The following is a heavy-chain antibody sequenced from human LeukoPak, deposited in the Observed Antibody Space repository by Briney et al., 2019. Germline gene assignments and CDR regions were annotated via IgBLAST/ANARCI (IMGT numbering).Heavy chain of an antibody. CDR3: ARDVATTGWYTFDY. Sequence: SQTLSLTCAISGDSVSSTNCAWNWLRQSPSRGLEGRGRTDYRSKWYPEYAVFVKGRITISPDKYNNQFSLHLSSVTAEDTAVCYCARDVATTGWYTFDYWGQGTLVTVSA. CDR1: GDSVSSTNCA. V-gene: IGHV6-1*01. CDR2: TDYRSKWYP. D-gene: IGHD6-19*01. J-gene: IGHJ4*02.